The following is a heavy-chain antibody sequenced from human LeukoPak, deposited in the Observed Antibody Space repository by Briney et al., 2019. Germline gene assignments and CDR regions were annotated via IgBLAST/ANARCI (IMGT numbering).Heavy chain of an antibody. CDR1: GFTFSSYG. D-gene: IGHD6-19*01. CDR2: IRYDGSNK. CDR3: AKDLSIAVASTHDAFDI. J-gene: IGHJ3*02. V-gene: IGHV3-30*02. Sequence: PGGSLRLSCAASGFTFSSYGMHWVRQAPGKGLEWVAFIRYDGSNKYYADSVKGRFTISRDNSKNTLYLQMNSLRAEDTAVYYCAKDLSIAVASTHDAFDIWGQGTMVTVSS.